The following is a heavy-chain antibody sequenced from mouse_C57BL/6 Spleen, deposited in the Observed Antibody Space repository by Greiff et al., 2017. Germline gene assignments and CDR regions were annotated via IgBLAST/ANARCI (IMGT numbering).Heavy chain of an antibody. J-gene: IGHJ3*01. CDR3: TSGGDYWDWFAY. Sequence: EVQLVESGEGLVKPGGSLKLSCAASGFTFSSYAMSWVRQTPEKRLEWVAYISSGGDSIYYADTVKGRFTISRDNARNTLYLQMSSLKSEDTAMYYCTSGGDYWDWFAYWGQGTLVTVSA. CDR1: GFTFSSYA. CDR2: ISSGGDSI. V-gene: IGHV5-9-1*02. D-gene: IGHD1-1*02.